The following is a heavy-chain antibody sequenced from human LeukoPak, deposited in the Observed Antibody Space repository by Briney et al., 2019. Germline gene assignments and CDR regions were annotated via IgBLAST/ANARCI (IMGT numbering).Heavy chain of an antibody. Sequence: SETLSLTCTVSGYSISSGYYWGWIRQPPGKGLEWIGSIYHSGSTYYNPSLKSRVTISVDTYKNQFSLKLSSVTAADTAVYYCARYDSSGYLSFDYWGQGTLVTVSS. J-gene: IGHJ4*02. D-gene: IGHD3-22*01. CDR2: IYHSGST. V-gene: IGHV4-38-2*02. CDR3: ARYDSSGYLSFDY. CDR1: GYSISSGYY.